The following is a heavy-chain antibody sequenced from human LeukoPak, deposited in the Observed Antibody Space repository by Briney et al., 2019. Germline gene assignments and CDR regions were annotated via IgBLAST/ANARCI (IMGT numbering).Heavy chain of an antibody. V-gene: IGHV1-69*04. CDR3: ARRAASRDYYFDY. J-gene: IGHJ4*02. CDR1: GGTFSSYA. Sequence: GSSVKVSCKASGGTFSSYAISWVRQAPGQGLEWMGRIIPILGIANYAQKFQGRVTITADKSTSTAYMELSSPRSEDTAVYYCARRAASRDYYFDYWGQGTLVTVSS. D-gene: IGHD2-15*01. CDR2: IIPILGIA.